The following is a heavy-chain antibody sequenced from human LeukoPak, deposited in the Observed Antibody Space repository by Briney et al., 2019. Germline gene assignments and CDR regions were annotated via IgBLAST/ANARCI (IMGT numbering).Heavy chain of an antibody. CDR1: GFTVSSTY. V-gene: IGHV3-53*01. D-gene: IGHD2-21*02. J-gene: IGHJ4*02. Sequence: PGGSLRLSCAASGFTVSSTYMSWVRQAPGKGLEWVSVIYKDGKIYYIDSVKGRFTISRDTSKNTLYLQMNSLRVEDTAVYYCARGGATAGDYRGQGTLVTVSS. CDR2: IYKDGKI. CDR3: ARGGATAGDY.